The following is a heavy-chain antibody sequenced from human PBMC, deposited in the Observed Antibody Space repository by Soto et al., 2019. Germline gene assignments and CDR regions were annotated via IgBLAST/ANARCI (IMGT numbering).Heavy chain of an antibody. CDR3: ARCGLLDGIQDAFDF. J-gene: IGHJ3*01. Sequence: PGESLKISCKGSGYSFTSYWIGWVRQMPGKGLEWMGIIYPGDSDTRYNPTFQALVTISADKSISTAYLQWSSLKASDTAMYYCARCGLLDGIQDAFDFWGQGTMVTVSS. CDR2: IYPGDSDT. D-gene: IGHD2-21*02. V-gene: IGHV5-51*01. CDR1: GYSFTSYW.